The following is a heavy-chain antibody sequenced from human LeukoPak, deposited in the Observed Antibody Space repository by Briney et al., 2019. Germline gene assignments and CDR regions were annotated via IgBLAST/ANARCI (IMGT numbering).Heavy chain of an antibody. CDR1: DYTFTNYG. J-gene: IGHJ3*02. D-gene: IGHD3-10*01. CDR3: AGYGSGSFYTVHAFDI. CDR2: ISPYNGNT. Sequence: GASVKVSCMASDYTFTNYGISWVRQAPGQGLEWMGWISPYNGNTNYAQNIQGRVTMTTDTSTSTAYMGLRSLRSDGTAVYYCAGYGSGSFYTVHAFDIWGQGTMVTVSS. V-gene: IGHV1-18*01.